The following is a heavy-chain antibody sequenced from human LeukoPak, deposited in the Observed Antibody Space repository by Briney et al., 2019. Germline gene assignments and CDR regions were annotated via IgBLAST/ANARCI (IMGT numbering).Heavy chain of an antibody. Sequence: GGSLRLSCAASGFTFSSYSMNWVRQAPGKGLEWISYITSSGTISYADSVKGRFTISRDNAKNSLYLQMNSLRAEDTAVYYCARGPAVPLYWGRGTLVTVSS. D-gene: IGHD2-2*01. CDR1: GFTFSSYS. CDR3: ARGPAVPLY. V-gene: IGHV3-48*04. CDR2: ITSSGTI. J-gene: IGHJ4*02.